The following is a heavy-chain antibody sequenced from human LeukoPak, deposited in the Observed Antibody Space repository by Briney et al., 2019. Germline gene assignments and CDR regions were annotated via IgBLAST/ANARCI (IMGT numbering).Heavy chain of an antibody. CDR3: ARQRRYSSSWYRDDDY. Sequence: PSETLSLTCTVSGHSISSGYYWGWIRQPPGKGLEWIGSIYYSGSTYYNPSLKSRVTISVDTSKNQFSLKLSSVTAADTAVYYCARQRRYSSSWYRDDDYWGQGTLVTVSS. V-gene: IGHV4-38-2*02. CDR2: IYYSGST. D-gene: IGHD6-13*01. CDR1: GHSISSGYY. J-gene: IGHJ4*02.